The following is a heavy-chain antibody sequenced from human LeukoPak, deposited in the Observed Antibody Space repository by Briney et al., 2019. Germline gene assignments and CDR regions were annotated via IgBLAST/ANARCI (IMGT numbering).Heavy chain of an antibody. CDR1: GGSISSYY. Sequence: SETLSLTCTVSGGSISSYYWSWIRQPPGKGLEWIGYIYYSGSTNYNPSLKSRATISVDTSKNQFSLKLSSVTAADTAVYYCARDYGGGVWFDPWGQGTLVTVSS. CDR3: ARDYGGGVWFDP. J-gene: IGHJ5*02. CDR2: IYYSGST. D-gene: IGHD4-23*01. V-gene: IGHV4-59*01.